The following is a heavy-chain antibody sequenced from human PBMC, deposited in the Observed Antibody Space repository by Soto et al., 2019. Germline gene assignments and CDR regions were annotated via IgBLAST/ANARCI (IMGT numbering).Heavy chain of an antibody. CDR2: IIPIFGTA. J-gene: IGHJ4*02. CDR1: GGTFSSYA. V-gene: IGHV1-69*01. Sequence: QVQLVQSGAEVKKPGSSVKVSCKASGGTFSSYAISWVRQAPGQGLEWMGGIIPIFGTANYAQKFQGRVTITADESTSTAYMELSSLRSEDTAVYYCARERWVTYYYDSSGYYFDYWGQGTLVTVSS. CDR3: ARERWVTYYYDSSGYYFDY. D-gene: IGHD3-22*01.